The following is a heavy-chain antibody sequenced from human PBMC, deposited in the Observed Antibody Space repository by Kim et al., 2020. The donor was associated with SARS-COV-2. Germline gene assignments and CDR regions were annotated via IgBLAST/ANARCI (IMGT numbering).Heavy chain of an antibody. V-gene: IGHV1-8*01. J-gene: IGHJ6*02. Sequence: ASVKVSCKASGYTFTNYDINWVRQATGQGLEWMGWMNPNSGHTGYAQKFQGGVTMTRDTSTSTAYMELSSLRSEDTAVYYCARARGGYCSGGRCYFFHYGMDVWGQGTTVTVSS. D-gene: IGHD2-15*01. CDR2: MNPNSGHT. CDR3: ARARGGYCSGGRCYFFHYGMDV. CDR1: GYTFTNYD.